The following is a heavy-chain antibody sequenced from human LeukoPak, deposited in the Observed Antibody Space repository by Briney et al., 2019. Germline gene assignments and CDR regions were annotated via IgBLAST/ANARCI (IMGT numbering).Heavy chain of an antibody. Sequence: SETLSLTCTGSGVSISSYYWSWIRQPPGKGLEGIGYIYYSGSTNYNPSLKSRVTISVDTSKNQFSLKLSSVTAADTAVYYCARSHRAAMVNFDYWGQGTLVTVSS. V-gene: IGHV4-59*08. D-gene: IGHD5-18*01. CDR3: ARSHRAAMVNFDY. CDR1: GVSISSYY. J-gene: IGHJ4*02. CDR2: IYYSGST.